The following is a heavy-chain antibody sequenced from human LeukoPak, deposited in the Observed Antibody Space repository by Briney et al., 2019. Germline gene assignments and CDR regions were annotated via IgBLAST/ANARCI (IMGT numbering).Heavy chain of an antibody. J-gene: IGHJ4*02. CDR1: GFTFSSYV. V-gene: IGHV3-23*01. Sequence: GGSLRLSCAASGFTFSSYVMSWVRQAPGKGLEWVSAISNSGDNTYYADSVKGRFTISRDNAKNLLYLQMNSLRAEDTAVCARARLGFTRGIGTNYFDYWGQGTLVTVSS. CDR3: ARLGFTRGIGTNYFDY. CDR2: ISNSGDNT. D-gene: IGHD2-15*01.